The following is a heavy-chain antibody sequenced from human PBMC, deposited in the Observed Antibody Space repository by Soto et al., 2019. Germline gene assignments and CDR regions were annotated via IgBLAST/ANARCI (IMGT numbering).Heavy chain of an antibody. D-gene: IGHD2-21*01. CDR3: AKIPCRAYCCCSPPAFGV. CDR1: GFIFSDYG. Sequence: QVQLVESGGGVVQPGRSLRLSCVVSGFIFSDYGMHWVRQAPGKGLEWVAAISYHGSNKYYIDSVNGRFTVSRDNSDKKLYLQRRRVRVEVTAVYYCAKIPCRAYCCCSPPAFGVWGQGTLVTVS. J-gene: IGHJ3*01. V-gene: IGHV3-30*18. CDR2: ISYHGSNK.